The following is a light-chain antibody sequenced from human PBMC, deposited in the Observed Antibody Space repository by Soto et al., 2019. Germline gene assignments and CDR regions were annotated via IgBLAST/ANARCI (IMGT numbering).Light chain of an antibody. CDR3: QKYNSVPRT. CDR2: AAS. J-gene: IGKJ1*01. Sequence: DIQMTQSPSSLSASVGDRVTITCRASKGISNYLAWYQQRPGKVPKLLLYAASILQSGVPSRFSGSGSGTHFTLTISALQPEDVATYYCQKYNSVPRTFGQGTKVEVK. CDR1: KGISNY. V-gene: IGKV1-27*01.